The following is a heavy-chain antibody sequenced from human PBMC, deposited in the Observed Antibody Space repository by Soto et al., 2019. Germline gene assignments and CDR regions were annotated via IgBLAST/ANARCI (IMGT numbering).Heavy chain of an antibody. CDR2: IYPGDSDT. Sequence: PGESLKISCKGSGYSFTSYWIGWVRQMPGKGLEWMGIIYPGDSDTRYSPSFQGQVTISADKSISTAYLQWSSLKASDTAMYYCAREFDYYYDSSGYLDYWGQGTLVTVSS. J-gene: IGHJ4*02. V-gene: IGHV5-51*01. CDR1: GYSFTSYW. D-gene: IGHD3-22*01. CDR3: AREFDYYYDSSGYLDY.